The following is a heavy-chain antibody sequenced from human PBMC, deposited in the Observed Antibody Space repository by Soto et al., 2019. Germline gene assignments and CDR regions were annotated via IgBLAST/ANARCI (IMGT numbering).Heavy chain of an antibody. Sequence: PSETLSLTCTFSGGSVSSSSYYLGWIRQPPGKGLEWIGSIYYSGSTYYNPSLKSRVTISVDTSKNQFSLKLSSVTAADTAVYYCARLEVVVPAAIRGTFHWFDPWGQGTLVTVSS. D-gene: IGHD2-2*02. CDR1: GGSVSSSSYY. V-gene: IGHV4-39*01. CDR2: IYYSGST. J-gene: IGHJ5*02. CDR3: ARLEVVVPAAIRGTFHWFDP.